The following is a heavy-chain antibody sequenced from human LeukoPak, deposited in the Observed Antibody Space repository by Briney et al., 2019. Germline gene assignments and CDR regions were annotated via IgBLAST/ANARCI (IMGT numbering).Heavy chain of an antibody. CDR3: AARIAVAGTYGNFDY. J-gene: IGHJ4*02. CDR1: GGSFSGYY. Sequence: KTSETLSLTCAVYGGSFSGYYWSWVRQPPGKGLEWIGEIYHSGSTNYNPSLKSRVTISVDKSKNQFSLKLSSVTAADTAVYYCAARIAVAGTYGNFDYWGQGTLVTVSS. V-gene: IGHV4-34*01. CDR2: IYHSGST. D-gene: IGHD6-19*01.